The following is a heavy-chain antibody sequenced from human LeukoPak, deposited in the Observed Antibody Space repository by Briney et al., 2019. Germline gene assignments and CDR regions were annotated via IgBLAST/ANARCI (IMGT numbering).Heavy chain of an antibody. Sequence: GASVKASCKASGYTFTSYYMHWVRQAPGQGLEWMGIINPSGGSTSYAQKFQGRVTMTRDTSTSTVYMGLSSLRSEDTAVYYCARDSSSWYKLFDYWGQGTLVTVSS. CDR1: GYTFTSYY. D-gene: IGHD6-13*01. V-gene: IGHV1-46*01. J-gene: IGHJ4*02. CDR3: ARDSSSWYKLFDY. CDR2: INPSGGST.